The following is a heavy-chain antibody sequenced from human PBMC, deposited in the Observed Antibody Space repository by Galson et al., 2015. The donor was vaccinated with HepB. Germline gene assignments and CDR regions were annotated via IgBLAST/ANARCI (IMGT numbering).Heavy chain of an antibody. CDR3: ASVTATYWYFDL. Sequence: SLRLSCAASGFTFSSYWMHWVRQAPGKGLVWVSRIKSDGSSTSYADSVKGRFTISRDNAKNTLYLQMNSLRAEDTAVYYCASVTATYWYFDLWGRGTLVTVSS. CDR1: GFTFSSYW. J-gene: IGHJ2*01. V-gene: IGHV3-74*01. D-gene: IGHD2-21*02. CDR2: IKSDGSST.